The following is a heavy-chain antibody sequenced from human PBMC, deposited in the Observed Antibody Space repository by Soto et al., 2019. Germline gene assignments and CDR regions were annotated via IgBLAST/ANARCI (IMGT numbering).Heavy chain of an antibody. D-gene: IGHD3-3*01. J-gene: IGHJ4*02. CDR3: VRGPSDHKLRLVEWPYGDY. CDR1: GFTVSNNY. Sequence: PGGSLRLSCAVSGFTVSNNYMSWVRQAPGKGLEGVSVIYSGHTTYYADSVEGRFTISRDDSKNTLYLQMNSLRVEDTAVYYCVRGPSDHKLRLVEWPYGDYWGQGALVTVSS. CDR2: IYSGHTT. V-gene: IGHV3-53*01.